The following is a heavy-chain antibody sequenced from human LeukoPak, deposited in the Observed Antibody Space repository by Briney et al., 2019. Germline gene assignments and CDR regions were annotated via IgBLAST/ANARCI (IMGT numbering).Heavy chain of an antibody. J-gene: IGHJ4*02. Sequence: GGSLRLSCAASGFTFSSYSMNWVRQAPGKGLEWVSYISSSSSTIYYADSVKGRFTISRDNAKNSLYLQMNSLRAEDTAVYYCARGSGWFFGDFDYWGQGTLVTASS. CDR1: GFTFSSYS. CDR2: ISSSSSTI. V-gene: IGHV3-48*01. CDR3: ARGSGWFFGDFDY. D-gene: IGHD6-19*01.